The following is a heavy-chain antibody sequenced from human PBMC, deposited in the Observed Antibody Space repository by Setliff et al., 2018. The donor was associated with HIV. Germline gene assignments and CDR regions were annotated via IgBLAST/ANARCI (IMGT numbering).Heavy chain of an antibody. J-gene: IGHJ4*02. Sequence: GGSLRLSCVTSGFTFTNYAMTWVRQAPGEGLEYVSAISGSGGVTYYADSVKGRFTLSRDTSKDTLYLQMTSLRAEDTAVYYCARDDYGDYWGQGTLVTSPQ. CDR2: ISGSGGVT. CDR3: ARDDYGDY. CDR1: GFTFTNYA. V-gene: IGHV3-23*01.